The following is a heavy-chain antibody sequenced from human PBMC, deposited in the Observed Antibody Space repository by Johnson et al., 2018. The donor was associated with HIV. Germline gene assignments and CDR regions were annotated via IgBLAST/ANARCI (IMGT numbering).Heavy chain of an antibody. Sequence: QVQLVESGGGVVQPGGSLRLSCAASGFTFSSYGMHWVRQAPGKGLEWVAFIRYDGSNKYYADSVKGRFTISRDNSENTLYLQMNSLRAEDTVVYYCAKARSSGQGAFDIWGQGTLVTVSS. D-gene: IGHD6-19*01. V-gene: IGHV3-30*02. CDR2: IRYDGSNK. CDR1: GFTFSSYG. J-gene: IGHJ3*02. CDR3: AKARSSGQGAFDI.